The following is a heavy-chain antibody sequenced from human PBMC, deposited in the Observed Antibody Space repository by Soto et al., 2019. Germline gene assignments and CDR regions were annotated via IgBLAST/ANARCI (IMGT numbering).Heavy chain of an antibody. J-gene: IGHJ6*04. V-gene: IGHV3-7*01. CDR1: GLSFSNYW. CDR3: AREEV. CDR2: IKPDGSEK. Sequence: GGSLRLSCAMSGLSFSNYWVSWVRQAPGKGLEWVANIKPDGSEKYYVDSVRGRFTISRDNAKNSLYLQMNSLRVEDTAVYYCAREEVWGKGATVTVSS.